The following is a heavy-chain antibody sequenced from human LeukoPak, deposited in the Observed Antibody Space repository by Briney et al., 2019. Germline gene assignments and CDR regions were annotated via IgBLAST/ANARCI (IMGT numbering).Heavy chain of an antibody. D-gene: IGHD6-6*01. V-gene: IGHV4-59*01. J-gene: IGHJ3*02. CDR1: GGSISSYY. CDR3: ARIVHDAFDI. Sequence: SETLSLTCTVSGGSISSYYWSWIRQPPGKGLEWIGYIYYSGSTNYNPSLRSRVTISVDTSKNQFSLKLSSVTAADTAAYYCARIVHDAFDIWGQGTMVTVSS. CDR2: IYYSGST.